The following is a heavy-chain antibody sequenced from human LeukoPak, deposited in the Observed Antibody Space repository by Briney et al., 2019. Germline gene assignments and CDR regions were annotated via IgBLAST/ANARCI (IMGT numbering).Heavy chain of an antibody. CDR3: ARDVCSSTSCYAPIWKSITGTNSWFDP. CDR1: GGSISSSSYY. V-gene: IGHV4-39*07. Sequence: SETLSLTCTVSGGSISSSSYYWGWIRQPPGKGLEWIGSIYYSGSTNYNPSLKSRVTISVDTSKNQFSLKLSSVTAADTAVYYCARDVCSSTSCYAPIWKSITGTNSWFDPWGQGTLVTVSS. J-gene: IGHJ5*02. CDR2: IYYSGST. D-gene: IGHD2-2*01.